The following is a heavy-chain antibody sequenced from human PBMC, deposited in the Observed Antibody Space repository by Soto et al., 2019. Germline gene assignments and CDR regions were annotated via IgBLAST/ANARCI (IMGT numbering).Heavy chain of an antibody. V-gene: IGHV2-70*01. CDR2: IDWDDDK. J-gene: IGHJ6*02. CDR3: ARIQEGYYYCGMDV. Sequence: SGPTLVNPTQTLTLTCTFSGFSLSTSGMCVSWIRQPPGKALEWLALIDWDDDKYYSTSLKTRLTISKDTSKNQVVLTMTNMDPVDTATYYCARIQEGYYYCGMDVWGQGTTVTVSS. CDR1: GFSLSTSGMC.